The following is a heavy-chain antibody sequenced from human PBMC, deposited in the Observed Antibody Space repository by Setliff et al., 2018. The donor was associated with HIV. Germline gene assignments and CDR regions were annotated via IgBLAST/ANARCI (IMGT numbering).Heavy chain of an antibody. D-gene: IGHD6-19*01. CDR2: TKHKPSSYST. CDR1: GFTLSDHF. J-gene: IGHJ4*02. CDR3: AMAVIFDY. V-gene: IGHV3-72*01. Sequence: PGGSLRLSCAASGFTLSDHFMDWVRQAPGKGLEWVARTKHKPSSYSTHYAASVEGRFTISRDDSKNTLYLQMNSLKTEDTAVYYCAMAVIFDYWGQGTLVTVSS.